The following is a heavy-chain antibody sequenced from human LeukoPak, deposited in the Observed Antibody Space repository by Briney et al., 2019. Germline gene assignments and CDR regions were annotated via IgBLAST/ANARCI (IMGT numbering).Heavy chain of an antibody. J-gene: IGHJ6*03. Sequence: GESLKISCKGSGYSFTSYWIGWVRQMPGKGLEWMGNIYPGDSDTRYSPSFQGQVTISADKSISTAYLQWSSLKASDTAMYYCARHTYSTHGDYYYMDVWGKGTTVTVSS. CDR2: IYPGDSDT. CDR1: GYSFTSYW. V-gene: IGHV5-51*01. D-gene: IGHD4-11*01. CDR3: ARHTYSTHGDYYYMDV.